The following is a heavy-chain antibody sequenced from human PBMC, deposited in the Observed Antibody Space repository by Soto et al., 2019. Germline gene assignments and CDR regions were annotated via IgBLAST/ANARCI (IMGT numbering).Heavy chain of an antibody. J-gene: IGHJ5*02. CDR1: GYTFSNYG. CDR3: ARVVPGAEAWFGP. D-gene: IGHD2-2*01. CDR2: ISLYSDGT. V-gene: IGHV1-18*01. Sequence: ASVKVSCKTSGYTFSNYGITWVRQAPGQPLEWLGWISLYSDGTNYAQKFQGRVSMTTDTSTTTAYMELRSLRPDDTAVYYCARVVPGAEAWFGPWGQGTLVTVSS.